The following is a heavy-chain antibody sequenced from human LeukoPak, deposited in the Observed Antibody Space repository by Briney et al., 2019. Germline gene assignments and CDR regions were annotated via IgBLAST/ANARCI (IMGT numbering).Heavy chain of an antibody. CDR3: ASRDYYDSSGYYDVDY. CDR2: IYYSGST. D-gene: IGHD3-22*01. V-gene: IGHV4-39*01. CDR1: GGSISSGSYY. J-gene: IGHJ4*02. Sequence: PSETLSPTCTVSGGSISSGSYYWGWIRQPPGKGLEWIGSIYYSGSTYYNPSLKSRVTISVDTSKNQFSLKLSSVTAADTAVYYCASRDYYDSSGYYDVDYWGQGTLVTVSS.